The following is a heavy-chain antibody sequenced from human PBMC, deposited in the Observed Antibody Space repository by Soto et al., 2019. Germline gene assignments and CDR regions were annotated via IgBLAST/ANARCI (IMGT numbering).Heavy chain of an antibody. V-gene: IGHV3-20*04. CDR1: GFTFTRYS. CDR2: IDWNRATI. D-gene: IGHD4-17*01. Sequence: GSLRLSCAASGFTFTRYSMNWVRQAPGKGLEWVSGIDWNRATIGYADSVKGRFTLSRDNARNSLLLEMNSLRPEDTALYYCVKDVGSRHYDFTNFDSWGRGTLVTVSS. CDR3: VKDVGSRHYDFTNFDS. J-gene: IGHJ4*02.